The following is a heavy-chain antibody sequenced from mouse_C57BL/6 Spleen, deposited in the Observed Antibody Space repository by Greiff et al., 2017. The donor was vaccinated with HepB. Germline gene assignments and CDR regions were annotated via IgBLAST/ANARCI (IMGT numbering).Heavy chain of an antibody. D-gene: IGHD2-4*01. CDR2: IWSGGST. CDR1: GFSLTSYG. Sequence: QVQLQQSGPGLVQPSQSLSITCTVSGFSLTSYGVHWVRQSPGKGLEWLGVIWSGGSTDYNAAFISRLSISKDNSKSQVFFKMNSLQADDTAIYYCGCMWHDYDDGSRGDYWGQGTSVTVSS. CDR3: GCMWHDYDDGSRGDY. J-gene: IGHJ4*01. V-gene: IGHV2-2*01.